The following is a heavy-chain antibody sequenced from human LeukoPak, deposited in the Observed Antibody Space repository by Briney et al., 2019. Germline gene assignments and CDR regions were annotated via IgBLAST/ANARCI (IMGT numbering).Heavy chain of an antibody. CDR3: ARVGTVDTAMVTLFGDLYYFDY. Sequence: ASVKVSRRVSGYPLNELSMHWVRQAPGQGLEWMGWINPNSGGTNYAQKFQGRVTMTRDTSISTAYMELSRLRSDDTAVYYCARVGTVDTAMVTLFGDLYYFDYWGQGTLVTVSS. J-gene: IGHJ4*02. CDR2: INPNSGGT. CDR1: GYPLNELS. D-gene: IGHD5-18*01. V-gene: IGHV1-2*02.